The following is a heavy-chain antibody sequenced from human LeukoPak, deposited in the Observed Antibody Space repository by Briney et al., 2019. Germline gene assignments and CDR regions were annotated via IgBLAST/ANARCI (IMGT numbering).Heavy chain of an antibody. CDR1: GYTFTSYY. Sequence: GASVKVSCKASGYTFTSYYMNWWRHAPGQGREWRGRINPTGSSTSYAQKFQGRVTMTRDMSTSTVYMELSSLRSDDAAVYYCARLGAARRDDYNPKSPFDYWGQGTLVTVSS. J-gene: IGHJ4*02. V-gene: IGHV1-46*01. D-gene: IGHD5-24*01. CDR2: INPTGSST. CDR3: ARLGAARRDDYNPKSPFDY.